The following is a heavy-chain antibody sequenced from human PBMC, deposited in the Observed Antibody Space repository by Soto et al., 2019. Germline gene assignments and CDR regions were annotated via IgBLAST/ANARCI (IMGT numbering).Heavy chain of an antibody. J-gene: IGHJ6*02. V-gene: IGHV1-69*13. CDR2: IIPIFGTA. CDR1: RVTFSKFI. CDR3: AKVRYSSPMGYYYGMDV. Sequence: SVKVSCKASRVTFSKFIVTWVRQAPGLGLEWVGGIIPIFGTANYAQKFQGRVTITADESTSTSYMEVNNLRSEDTAVYYCAKVRYSSPMGYYYGMDVWGQGTTVTVSS. D-gene: IGHD6-19*01.